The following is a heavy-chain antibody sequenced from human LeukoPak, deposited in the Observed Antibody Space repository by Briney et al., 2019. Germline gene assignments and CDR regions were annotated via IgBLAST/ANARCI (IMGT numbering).Heavy chain of an antibody. J-gene: IGHJ4*02. D-gene: IGHD5-18*01. CDR1: GFTFSSYW. V-gene: IGHV3-74*01. Sequence: PGGSLRLSCAASGFTFSSYWMHWVRQAPGKGLVWVSRIYTDGSGISYADSVKGRFTISRDNAKNTLYLQMNSLRAEDTAVYYCAREGYIAMTNWGQGTLVTVSS. CDR3: AREGYIAMTN. CDR2: IYTDGSGI.